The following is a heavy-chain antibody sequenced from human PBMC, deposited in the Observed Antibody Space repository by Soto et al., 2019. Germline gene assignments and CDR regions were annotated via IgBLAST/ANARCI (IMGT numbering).Heavy chain of an antibody. J-gene: IGHJ4*02. V-gene: IGHV4-4*02. CDR3: ATTREAVINLSHFDY. CDR1: GGSVSDSVW. D-gene: IGHD6-19*01. CDR2: MFHSGKT. Sequence: QVHLRESGPGLVKPSGTLTLTCDVSGGSVSDSVWWSWVRQAPGKGLEWIGEMFHSGKTYYNPSLKSRVTISVDKSKNQVSLNLESVTAADTAIYYCATTREAVINLSHFDYWGQGTLVTV.